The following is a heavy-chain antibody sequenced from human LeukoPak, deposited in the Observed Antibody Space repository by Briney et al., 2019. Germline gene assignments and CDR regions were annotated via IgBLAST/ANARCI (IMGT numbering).Heavy chain of an antibody. CDR1: GFTVSNNY. J-gene: IGHJ6*03. Sequence: GGSLRLSCAASGFTVSNNYMSWVRQAPGKGLEWVSVIYSGGSTYYADSVKGRFTISRGNSKNTLYLQMNSLRVEDTAVYCSARSELGRYYYYYMDVWGKGTTATVSS. CDR2: IYSGGST. CDR3: ARSELGRYYYYYMDV. D-gene: IGHD1-7*01. V-gene: IGHV3-66*02.